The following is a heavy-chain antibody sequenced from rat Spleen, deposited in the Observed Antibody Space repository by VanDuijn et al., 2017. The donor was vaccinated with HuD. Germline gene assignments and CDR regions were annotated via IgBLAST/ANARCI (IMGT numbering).Heavy chain of an antibody. J-gene: IGHJ2*01. CDR2: ISPSGGAT. V-gene: IGHV5S13*01. Sequence: EVQLVESGGDLVQPGRSLKLSCAASGFTFRNYDMAWVRQAPTMGLEWVTSISPSGGATYYRDSVKGRFTVSRDNAKNTLYLQLDSLRSEDTATYYCVRQDTSGYSNWELYYWGQGVMVTVSS. CDR3: VRQDTSGYSNWELYY. CDR1: GFTFRNYD. D-gene: IGHD4-3*01.